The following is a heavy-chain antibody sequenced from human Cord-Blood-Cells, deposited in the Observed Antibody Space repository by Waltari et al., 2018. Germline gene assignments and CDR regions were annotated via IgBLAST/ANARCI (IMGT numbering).Heavy chain of an antibody. J-gene: IGHJ5*02. CDR3: ARDRYGYNNWFDP. CDR1: GFTFSSYS. Sequence: QVQLVESGGGVVQPGRSLRLSCAASGFTFSSYSMHWVRQAPGKGLEWVAVISYDGSNKYYADSVKGRFTISRDNSKNTLYLQMSSLRAEDTAVYYCARDRYGYNNWFDPWGQGTLVTVSS. V-gene: IGHV3-30*15. CDR2: ISYDGSNK. D-gene: IGHD5-12*01.